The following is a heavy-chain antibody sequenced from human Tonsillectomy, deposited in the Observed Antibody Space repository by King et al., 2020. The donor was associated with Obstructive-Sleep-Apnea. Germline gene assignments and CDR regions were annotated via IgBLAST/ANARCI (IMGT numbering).Heavy chain of an antibody. V-gene: IGHV3-30*04. CDR1: IRLQLLC. D-gene: IGHD2-21*02. J-gene: IGHJ6*02. CDR3: ARDAGGDYTYYYGMDV. Sequence: VQLVQSGGGVVQPEVPETLLCSLWIRLQLLCYALVRQAPGKGLQWVALISYDGNTKYYADSVKGRFTISRDNSNNTLYLQMNSLRADDTAVYYCARDAGGDYTYYYGMDVWGQGTTVTVSS. CDR2: ISYDGNTK.